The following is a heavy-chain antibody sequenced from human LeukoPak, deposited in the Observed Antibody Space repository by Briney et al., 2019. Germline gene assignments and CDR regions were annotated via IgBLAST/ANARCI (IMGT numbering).Heavy chain of an antibody. V-gene: IGHV4-34*01. J-gene: IGHJ4*02. CDR3: ARGWRRGTLDY. D-gene: IGHD3-16*01. Sequence: PSETLSLTCAVYGGSFSGYYWSWIRHPPVKERECIGEINHSGSTNYNPSLKSRVTISVDTSKNQFSLKLSSVTAADTAVYYCARGWRRGTLDYWGQGTLVTVSS. CDR1: GGSFSGYY. CDR2: INHSGST.